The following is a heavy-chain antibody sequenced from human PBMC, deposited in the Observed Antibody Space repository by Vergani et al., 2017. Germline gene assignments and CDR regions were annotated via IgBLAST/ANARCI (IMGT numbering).Heavy chain of an antibody. CDR3: ARDIPYYYYMDV. J-gene: IGHJ6*03. CDR1: GYSISSGYY. Sequence: QVQLQESGPGLVKPSETLSLTCAVSGYSISSGYYWGWIRQPPGKGLEWIGSIYHSGSTYYNPSLKSRVTMSVDTSKNQFSLKLSSVTAADTAVYYCARDIPYYYYMDVWGKGTTVTVSS. CDR2: IYHSGST. V-gene: IGHV4-38-2*02.